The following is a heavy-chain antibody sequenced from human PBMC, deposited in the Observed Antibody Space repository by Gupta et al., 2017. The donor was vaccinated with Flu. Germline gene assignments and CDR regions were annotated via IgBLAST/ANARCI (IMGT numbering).Heavy chain of an antibody. CDR1: EYTFTAYY. J-gene: IGHJ5*02. V-gene: IGHV1-2*06. Sequence: QGQLVQSGAEAKKPGASVKVSCKASEYTFTAYYIHWVRQAPGQGLEWMGRINPHSGTTNYEQKFQGKVTVTMDTSISTAYMDLSGLTSGDTAVYYCARGKFCDTTSCYRWFDPWGQGTLVTVSS. D-gene: IGHD2-2*02. CDR2: INPHSGTT. CDR3: ARGKFCDTTSCYRWFDP.